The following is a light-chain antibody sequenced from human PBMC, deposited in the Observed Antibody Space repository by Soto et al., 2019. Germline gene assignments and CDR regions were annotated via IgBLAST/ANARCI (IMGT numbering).Light chain of an antibody. CDR3: QQSYSTPPWT. Sequence: DIQMTPSPSSLSASVGDRVTLTCRASQSISSYLNWYQQKPGKAPKLLIYAASSLQSGVPSRFSGSGSGTDFTLTISSLQPEDFATYYCQQSYSTPPWTFGQGTKVDIK. V-gene: IGKV1-39*01. CDR1: QSISSY. CDR2: AAS. J-gene: IGKJ1*01.